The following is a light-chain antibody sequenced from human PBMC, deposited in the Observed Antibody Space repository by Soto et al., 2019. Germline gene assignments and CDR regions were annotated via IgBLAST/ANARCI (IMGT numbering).Light chain of an antibody. V-gene: IGKV1-9*01. CDR1: QGISIH. CDR3: QQVHAYPCS. CDR2: GAS. Sequence: IQLTQSPSSLSASLGDRVTITCRASQGISIHLAWYQQKPGNAPKLLIYGASTLQSGVPSRFTGSFYGTNFSLTINDLLPEDFATYYCQQVHAYPCSFGGGTKVEI. J-gene: IGKJ4*01.